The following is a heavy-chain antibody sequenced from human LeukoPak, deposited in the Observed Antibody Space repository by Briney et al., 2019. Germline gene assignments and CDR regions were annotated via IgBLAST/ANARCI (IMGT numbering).Heavy chain of an antibody. V-gene: IGHV4-34*01. CDR1: GGSFSGYY. J-gene: IGHJ4*02. D-gene: IGHD4-17*01. Sequence: KSSETLSLTCAVYGGSFSGYYWSWIRQPPGKGLEWIGEINHSGSTNYNPSLKSRVTISVDTSKNQFSLKLSSVTAEDAAVYYCARTPIRRTFDYWGQGTLVTVSS. CDR2: INHSGST. CDR3: ARTPIRRTFDY.